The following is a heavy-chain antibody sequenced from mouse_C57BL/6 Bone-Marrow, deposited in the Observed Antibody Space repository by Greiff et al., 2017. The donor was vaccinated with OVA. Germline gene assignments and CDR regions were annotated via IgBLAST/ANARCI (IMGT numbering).Heavy chain of an antibody. CDR3: ARYGGTGRYFDY. CDR1: GFTFTDYY. V-gene: IGHV7-3*01. CDR2: IRNKANGYTT. J-gene: IGHJ2*01. Sequence: EVKVVESGGGLVQPGGSLSLSCAASGFTFTDYYMSWVRQPPGKALEWLGFIRNKANGYTTEYSASVKGRFTISRDNSQSILYLQMNALRAEDSATYYCARYGGTGRYFDYWGQGTTLTVSS. D-gene: IGHD3-3*01.